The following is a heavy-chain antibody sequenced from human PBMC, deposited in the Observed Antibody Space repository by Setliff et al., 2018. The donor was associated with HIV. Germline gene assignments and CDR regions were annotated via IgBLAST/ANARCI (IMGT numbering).Heavy chain of an antibody. V-gene: IGHV3-30-3*01. CDR2: ISYDGSNK. Sequence: GGSLRLSCAASGFTFSSYAMHWVRQAPGKGLEWVAVISYDGSNKYYADSVKGRFTISRDNSKNTLYLQMNSLRADDTAVHYCAKGGLDSVFQSFDYWGQGTLVTVSS. J-gene: IGHJ4*02. D-gene: IGHD2-21*01. CDR3: AKGGLDSVFQSFDY. CDR1: GFTFSSYA.